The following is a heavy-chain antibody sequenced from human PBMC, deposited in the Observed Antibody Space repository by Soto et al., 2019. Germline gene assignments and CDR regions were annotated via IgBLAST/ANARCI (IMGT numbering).Heavy chain of an antibody. CDR3: ASHSSLRGYCISTSCYGYYYGMDV. V-gene: IGHV1-69*12. CDR2: IIPIFGTA. Sequence: QVQLVQSGAEVKKPGSSVKVSCKASGGTFSSYAISWVRQAPGQGLEWMGGIIPIFGTADYAQKFQGRVTITAEESTSTAYMERRRLRSEDTAVYYCASHSSLRGYCISTSCYGYYYGMDVWGQGTTVTVSS. D-gene: IGHD2-2*01. CDR1: GGTFSSYA. J-gene: IGHJ6*02.